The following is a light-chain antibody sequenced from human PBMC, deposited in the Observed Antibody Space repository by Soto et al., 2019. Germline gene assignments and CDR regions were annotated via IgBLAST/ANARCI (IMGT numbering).Light chain of an antibody. CDR1: SSDIGAYDY. J-gene: IGLJ2*01. CDR2: EGG. Sequence: QSALTQPASLSGSPGQSITISCTGTSSDIGAYDYVSWFQQHPGKAPKLMIYEGGKRPSGVSNRFSGSKSGNTASLTISGLQAEDEADYYCCSFALRSTLIFGGGTKLTVL. V-gene: IGLV2-23*01. CDR3: CSFALRSTLI.